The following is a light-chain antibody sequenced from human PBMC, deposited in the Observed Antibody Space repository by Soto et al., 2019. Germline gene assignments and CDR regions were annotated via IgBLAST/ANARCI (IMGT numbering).Light chain of an antibody. Sequence: DIGMTQSPDSLAVSLGEMATINFKSSQSGLYSSNNKNYLAWYQQKPGQPPRXXIYWASTRESGVPDRFSGGGSGTDFNLTINSLQAEDVAVYYCQQYYSSTWTFGQGTKVDIK. J-gene: IGKJ1*01. CDR1: QSGLYSSNNKNY. CDR3: QQYYSSTWT. CDR2: WAS. V-gene: IGKV4-1*01.